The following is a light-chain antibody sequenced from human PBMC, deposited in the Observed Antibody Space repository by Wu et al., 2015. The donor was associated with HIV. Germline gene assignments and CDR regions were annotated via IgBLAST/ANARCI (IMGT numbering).Light chain of an antibody. CDR2: DTS. CDR3: QQYDNWPPLT. V-gene: IGKV3-15*01. CDR1: QNIKNN. J-gene: IGKJ2*01. Sequence: TQSPDRMSVSPGERVTLFCRASQNIKNNIAWYQQRPGQAPRLLLYDTSTRSTGIPPRFSGSGSRTEFALTINNVQSEDVGIYYCQQYDNWPPLTFGQGT.